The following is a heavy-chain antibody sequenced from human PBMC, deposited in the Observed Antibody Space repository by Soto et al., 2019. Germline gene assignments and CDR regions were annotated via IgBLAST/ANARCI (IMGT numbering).Heavy chain of an antibody. CDR1: GFTFSSYG. V-gene: IGHV3-33*03. D-gene: IGHD1-26*01. J-gene: IGHJ5*02. Sequence: LRLSCAASGFTFSSYGMHWVRQAPGKGLEWVAVINNDGSKKTYADSVKGRFTISRDNAKNTLYLQMNSLRAEDTAVYYCAKVATGSYDWFDPWGQGTLVTVSS. CDR2: INNDGSKK. CDR3: AKVATGSYDWFDP.